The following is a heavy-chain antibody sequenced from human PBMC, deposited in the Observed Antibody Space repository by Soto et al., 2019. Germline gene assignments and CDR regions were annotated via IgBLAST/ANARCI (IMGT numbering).Heavy chain of an antibody. Sequence: GASVKVSCKASGYTFTSYDINWVRQATGQGLEWMGWMNPNSGNTGYAQKFQGRVTMTRNTSISTAYMELSSLRSEDTAVYYCARGEGSSWYYYCYYMDGWGKGTTVTVSS. J-gene: IGHJ6*03. V-gene: IGHV1-8*01. CDR2: MNPNSGNT. CDR3: ARGEGSSWYYYCYYMDG. CDR1: GYTFTSYD. D-gene: IGHD6-13*01.